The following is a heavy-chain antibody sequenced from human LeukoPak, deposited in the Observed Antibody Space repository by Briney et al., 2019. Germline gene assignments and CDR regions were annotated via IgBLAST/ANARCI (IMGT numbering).Heavy chain of an antibody. V-gene: IGHV4-59*11. CDR3: ARLHLDYLDY. CDR1: GGSITSHS. CDR2: SYYTGVT. J-gene: IGHJ4*02. Sequence: SETLSLTCNVSGGSITSHSWNWIRQPPGKGLEWIGYSYYTGVTNYNPSLKSRVSISVDTSKKQFSLNLTSVTTADTAVYYCARLHLDYLDYWGQGAVVTVSS.